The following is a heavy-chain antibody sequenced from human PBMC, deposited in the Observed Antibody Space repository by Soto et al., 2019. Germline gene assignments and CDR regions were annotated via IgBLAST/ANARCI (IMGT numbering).Heavy chain of an antibody. D-gene: IGHD6-13*01. V-gene: IGHV4-4*02. CDR2: VYHSWST. Sequence: QVQLQESGPGLVKPSGTLSLTCAVAGGSTSSSNWWSWVRQPPGKGLEWIGEVYHSWSTNSHTSLKSRVTISVAKSKNQFSLKLSSVTAADTDVYYCARDGSSSSFRHTWDVWGQGTMVTVSS. CDR1: GGSTSSSNW. CDR3: ARDGSSSSFRHTWDV. J-gene: IGHJ6*02.